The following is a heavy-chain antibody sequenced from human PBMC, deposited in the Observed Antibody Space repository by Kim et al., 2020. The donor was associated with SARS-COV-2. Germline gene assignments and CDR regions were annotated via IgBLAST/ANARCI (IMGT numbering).Heavy chain of an antibody. CDR1: GFTFSNAW. CDR3: TTFVVVTAILVDY. D-gene: IGHD2-21*02. Sequence: GGSLRLSCAASGFTFSNAWMSWVRQAPGKGLEWVGRIKSKTDGGTTDYAAPVKGRFTISRDDSKNTLYLQMNSLKTEDTAVYYCTTFVVVTAILVDYWGQGTLVTVSS. V-gene: IGHV3-15*01. J-gene: IGHJ4*02. CDR2: IKSKTDGGTT.